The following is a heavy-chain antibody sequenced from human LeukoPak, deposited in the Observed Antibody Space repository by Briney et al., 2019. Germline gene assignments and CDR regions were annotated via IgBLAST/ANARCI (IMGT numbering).Heavy chain of an antibody. CDR3: ARGSSWSNADGMDV. CDR2: INHSGST. J-gene: IGHJ6*02. D-gene: IGHD6-13*01. CDR1: GGSFSGYY. Sequence: SETLSLTCAVYGGSFSGYYWSWIRQPPGKGLEWIGEINHSGSTNYNPSLKSRVTISVDTSKNQFSLKLSSVTAADTAVYYCARGSSWSNADGMDVWGPGTTVTVSS. V-gene: IGHV4-34*01.